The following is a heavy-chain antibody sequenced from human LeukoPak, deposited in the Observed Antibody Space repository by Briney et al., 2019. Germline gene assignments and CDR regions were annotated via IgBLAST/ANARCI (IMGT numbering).Heavy chain of an antibody. CDR3: AKSGGYGLIDY. J-gene: IGHJ4*02. Sequence: SETLSLTCTVSGASISGSGYYWGWLRQPPGKGLEWIGSIYSSGSTYYNASLQSQVTISIETSKNQISLRLNSVTAADTAMYYCAKSGGYGLIDYWGQGTLVTVSS. CDR1: GASISGSGYY. CDR2: IYSSGST. V-gene: IGHV4-39*01. D-gene: IGHD1-26*01.